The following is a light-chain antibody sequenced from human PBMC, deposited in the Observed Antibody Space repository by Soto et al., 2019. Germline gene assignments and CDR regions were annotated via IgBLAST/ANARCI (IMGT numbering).Light chain of an antibody. CDR2: GAS. Sequence: EIVLTQSPGTLSLSPGERATLSCRASQSVSSSYLAWYQQKPGQAPRLLIFGASSRATGIPDRFSGSGSGTDFTLTISRLEPEDFAVFYCQQYGTSPWTFGQGNQVEI. V-gene: IGKV3-20*01. CDR3: QQYGTSPWT. CDR1: QSVSSSY. J-gene: IGKJ1*01.